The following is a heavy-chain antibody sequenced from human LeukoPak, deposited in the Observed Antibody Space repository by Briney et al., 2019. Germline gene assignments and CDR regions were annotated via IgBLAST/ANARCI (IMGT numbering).Heavy chain of an antibody. CDR2: MNPNSGNT. D-gene: IGHD5/OR15-5a*01. CDR1: GYTFTSYD. Sequence: ASVKVSCKASGYTFTSYDINWVRQAPGQGLEWMGWMNPNSGNTGYAQKFQGRVTMTRDTSINTAYMELNTLISEDTAVYYCTRESLYVPGWFDPWGQGTLVTVSS. CDR3: TRESLYVPGWFDP. J-gene: IGHJ5*02. V-gene: IGHV1-8*01.